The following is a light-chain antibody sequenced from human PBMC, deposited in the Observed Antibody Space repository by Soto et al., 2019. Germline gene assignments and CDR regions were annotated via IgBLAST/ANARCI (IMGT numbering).Light chain of an antibody. V-gene: IGLV2-14*01. J-gene: IGLJ1*01. CDR1: SSDVGAYNY. CDR3: TSYKSPTLYV. Sequence: QSLLTQPASVSGSPGQSITISCTGTSSDVGAYNYDSWYQQYPGEAPKVIIYDVSHRPAGVSNRFSGSKSGNTASLTISGLQTHDEADNSSTSYKSPTLYVSGPGTMV. CDR2: DVS.